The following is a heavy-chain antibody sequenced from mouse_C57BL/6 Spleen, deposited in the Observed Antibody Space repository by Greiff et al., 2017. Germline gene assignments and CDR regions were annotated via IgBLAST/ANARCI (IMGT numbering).Heavy chain of an antibody. J-gene: IGHJ1*03. CDR1: GFNIKDDY. D-gene: IGHD2-3*01. CDR2: IDPENGDT. CDR3: TTLDGSTGYLDV. Sequence: EVQLQQSGAELVRPGASVKLSCTASGFNIKDDYMHWVKQRPEQGLEWIGWIDPENGDTEYASKFQGKATITADTSSNTAYLQLSSLTSEDTAVYYCTTLDGSTGYLDVWGTGTTVTVSS. V-gene: IGHV14-4*01.